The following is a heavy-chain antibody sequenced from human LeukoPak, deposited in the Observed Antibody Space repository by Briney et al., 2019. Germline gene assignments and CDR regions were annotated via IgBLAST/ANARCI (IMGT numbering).Heavy chain of an antibody. Sequence: GGSLRLSCAASGFTVSSNYMSWVRQAPGKGLEWVSVIYSGGSTYYADSVKGRFTISRDNSKNTLYLQMNSLRAEDTAVYYCARGRYDSSGYSYYFDYWGQGTTVTVSS. D-gene: IGHD3-22*01. CDR2: IYSGGST. CDR3: ARGRYDSSGYSYYFDY. CDR1: GFTVSSNY. J-gene: IGHJ4*03. V-gene: IGHV3-66*01.